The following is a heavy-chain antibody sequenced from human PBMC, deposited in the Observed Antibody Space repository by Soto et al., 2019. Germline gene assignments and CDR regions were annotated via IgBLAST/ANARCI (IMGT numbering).Heavy chain of an antibody. CDR3: VHDGKLGYTGYDRFDY. CDR2: IYWNDDA. J-gene: IGHJ4*02. CDR1: GFSLSTNEVG. Sequence: QITLKESGPPLLNPTQTLTLTCTFSGFSLSTNEVGVAWIRQPPGKALEWLALIYWNDDARYSPSLKNRLTITKDTSRNQVVLTMTNMGPVDTATYFCVHDGKLGYTGYDRFDYWGQGTLVTVSS. D-gene: IGHD5-12*01. V-gene: IGHV2-5*01.